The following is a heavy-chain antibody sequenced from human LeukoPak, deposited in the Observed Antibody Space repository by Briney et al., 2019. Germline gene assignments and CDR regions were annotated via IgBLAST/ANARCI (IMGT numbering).Heavy chain of an antibody. CDR2: INPSGGST. CDR1: GYTFTSYY. V-gene: IGHV1-46*01. J-gene: IGHJ3*02. D-gene: IGHD2-15*01. Sequence: ASVKVSCKASGYTFTSYYMHWVRQAPGQGVEWRGIINPSGGSTGYPQKFQGIVTMTRDTSTSTVYMELSSLRSEDTAVYYCPREGYCSGGSCYQRAAFDIWGQGTMVTVSS. CDR3: PREGYCSGGSCYQRAAFDI.